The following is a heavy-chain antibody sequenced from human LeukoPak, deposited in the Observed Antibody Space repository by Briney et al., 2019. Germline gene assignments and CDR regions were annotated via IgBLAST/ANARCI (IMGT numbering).Heavy chain of an antibody. J-gene: IGHJ4*02. CDR1: GFSLSTSGVG. D-gene: IGHD3-10*01. CDR3: ARTPMVRGVIITGFSYYFDY. CDR2: IYWDDDK. Sequence: SGPTLVKPTQTLTLTCTFSGFSLSTSGVGVGWIRQPPGKALEWLALIYWDDDKRYSPSLKTRLTISKDTSKNQVVLTMTNMDPVDTATYYCARTPMVRGVIITGFSYYFDYWGQGTLVTVSS. V-gene: IGHV2-5*02.